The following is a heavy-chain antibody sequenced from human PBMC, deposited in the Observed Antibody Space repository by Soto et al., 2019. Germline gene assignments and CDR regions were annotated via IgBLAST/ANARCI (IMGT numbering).Heavy chain of an antibody. D-gene: IGHD6-6*01. V-gene: IGHV3-30-3*01. Sequence: QVQLVESGGGVVQPGRSLRLSCAASGFTFSSYAMHWVRQAPGKGLEWVAVISYDGSNKYYADSVKGRFTISRDNSKNTLYLQMNSLRAEDTAVYYCARPSSSSYYYYGMDVWGQGTTATVSS. CDR1: GFTFSSYA. J-gene: IGHJ6*02. CDR3: ARPSSSSYYYYGMDV. CDR2: ISYDGSNK.